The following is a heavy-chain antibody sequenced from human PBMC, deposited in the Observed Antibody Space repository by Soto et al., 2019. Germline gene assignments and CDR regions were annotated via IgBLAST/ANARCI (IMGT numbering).Heavy chain of an antibody. Sequence: PGGSLRLSCAASGFTFSSCGMSWVRQAPGKGLEWVSAISGSGGSTYYADSVKGRFTISRDNSKNTLYLQMNSLRAEDTAVYYCADIADYYFDYWGQGTLVTVSS. CDR2: ISGSGGST. CDR1: GFTFSSCG. CDR3: ADIADYYFDY. V-gene: IGHV3-23*01. J-gene: IGHJ4*02. D-gene: IGHD6-13*01.